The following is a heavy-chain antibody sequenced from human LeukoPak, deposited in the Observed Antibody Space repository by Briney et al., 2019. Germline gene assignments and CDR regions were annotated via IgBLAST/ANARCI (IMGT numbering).Heavy chain of an antibody. Sequence: GGSLRLSYAASGFTFSDYYMSWIRQAPGKGLEWVSYISSSGSTIYYADSVKGRFTISRDNAKNSLYLQMNSLRAEDTAVYYCARVRRRLANYFDYWGQGTLVTVSS. CDR1: GFTFSDYY. J-gene: IGHJ4*02. D-gene: IGHD3-9*01. V-gene: IGHV3-11*04. CDR2: ISSSGSTI. CDR3: ARVRRRLANYFDY.